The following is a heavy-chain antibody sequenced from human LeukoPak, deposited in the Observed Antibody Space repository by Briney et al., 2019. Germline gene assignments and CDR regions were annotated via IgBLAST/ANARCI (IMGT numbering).Heavy chain of an antibody. CDR3: ARHGAGSYYDILTGYYRTNFDY. V-gene: IGHV4-39*01. D-gene: IGHD3-9*01. CDR1: GGSISSSSYY. CDR2: IYYSGST. Sequence: SETLSLTCTVSGGSISSSSYYWRSIRQPPGKGLERIGSIYYSGSTYYNPSLKSRVTISVDTSKDQFSVKLGSVPAADTAVYYCARHGAGSYYDILTGYYRTNFDYWGQGTLVTVSS. J-gene: IGHJ4*02.